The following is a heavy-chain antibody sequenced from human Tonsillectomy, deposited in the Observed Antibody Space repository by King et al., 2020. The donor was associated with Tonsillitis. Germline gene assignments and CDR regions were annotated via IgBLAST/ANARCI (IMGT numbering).Heavy chain of an antibody. CDR1: GGSISSYY. V-gene: IGHV4-4*07. Sequence: QMQLQESGPGLVKPSETLSLTCTVSGGSISSYYWSWIRQPAGKGLEWIGRNYTSGSTNYNPSLKSRVTMSVATSKNQFSLKLSSVTAADTAVYYCASDWDYGSGSASLDYWGQGTLVTVSS. CDR2: NYTSGST. J-gene: IGHJ4*02. CDR3: ASDWDYGSGSASLDY. D-gene: IGHD3-10*01.